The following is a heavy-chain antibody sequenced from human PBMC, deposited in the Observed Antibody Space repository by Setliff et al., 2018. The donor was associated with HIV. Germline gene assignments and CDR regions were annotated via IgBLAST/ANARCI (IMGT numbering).Heavy chain of an antibody. CDR2: IHHSGST. D-gene: IGHD3-22*01. Sequence: PSETLSLTCAVSGYSISSGYYWGWIRQSPGKGLEWIGNIHHSGSTYYNPSLKSRVSISVDKSKNHLPLDLTSVTAADSAVYYCARSKSTDYDYYDSTGGRLGAFDIWGQGTMVTVSS. J-gene: IGHJ3*02. CDR1: GYSISSGYY. CDR3: ARSKSTDYDYYDSTGGRLGAFDI. V-gene: IGHV4-38-2*01.